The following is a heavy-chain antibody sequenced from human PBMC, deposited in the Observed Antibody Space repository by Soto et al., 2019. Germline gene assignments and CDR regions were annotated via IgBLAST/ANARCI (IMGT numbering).Heavy chain of an antibody. Sequence: PSETLSLTCTVSGGSISSGGYYWSWIRQHPGKGLEWIGYIYYSGSTYYNPSLKSRVTISVDTSKNQFSLKLSSVTAADTAVYYCARENSSSWHGGGYFQRWGQGTLVTVSS. V-gene: IGHV4-31*03. CDR1: GGSISSGGYY. J-gene: IGHJ1*01. D-gene: IGHD6-13*01. CDR3: ARENSSSWHGGGYFQR. CDR2: IYYSGST.